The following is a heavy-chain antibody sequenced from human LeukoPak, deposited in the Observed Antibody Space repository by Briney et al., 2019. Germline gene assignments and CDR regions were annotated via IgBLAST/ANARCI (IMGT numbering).Heavy chain of an antibody. V-gene: IGHV3-64*01. J-gene: IGHJ4*02. CDR1: GFTFSSYG. CDR2: ISGNGGST. CDR3: ARCTTSNCYFFDY. Sequence: GGSLRLSCAASGFTFSSYGMHWVRQAPGKGLEYVSAISGNGGSTYYANSVKGRFTISRDNSKSTLYLQMGSLGAEDMAVYHCARCTTSNCYFFDYWGQGTLVTVSS. D-gene: IGHD2/OR15-2a*01.